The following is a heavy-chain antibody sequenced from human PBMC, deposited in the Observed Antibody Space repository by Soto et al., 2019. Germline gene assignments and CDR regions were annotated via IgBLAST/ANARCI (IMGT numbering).Heavy chain of an antibody. J-gene: IGHJ5*02. D-gene: IGHD3-3*01. CDR1: GGSISSYY. CDR2: IYYSGST. Sequence: PSETLSLTCTVSGGSISSYYWSWIRQPPGKGLEWIGYIYYSGSTNYNPSLKSRVTISVDTSKNQFSLKLSSVTAADTAVYYCARVFNYDFWSTTNWFDLWGQGTLVTGSS. V-gene: IGHV4-59*01. CDR3: ARVFNYDFWSTTNWFDL.